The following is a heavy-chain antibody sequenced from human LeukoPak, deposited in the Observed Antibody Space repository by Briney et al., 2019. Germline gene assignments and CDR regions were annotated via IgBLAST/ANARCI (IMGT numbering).Heavy chain of an antibody. CDR2: ISGSGGSI. D-gene: IGHD2-2*03. CDR1: GFTFSSYA. Sequence: GGSLRLSCAASGFTFSSYAMSWVRQAPGKGLEWVSSISGSGGSISYADSVKGRFTISSDKSKNTMYLQMDSLRVDDTAIYYCAKGGYCSGTSCRTRFDFWGQGPLATVSS. CDR3: AKGGYCSGTSCRTRFDF. J-gene: IGHJ4*02. V-gene: IGHV3-23*01.